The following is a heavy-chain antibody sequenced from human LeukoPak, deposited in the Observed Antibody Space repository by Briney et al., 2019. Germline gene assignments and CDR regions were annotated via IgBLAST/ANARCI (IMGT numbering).Heavy chain of an antibody. V-gene: IGHV4-39*07. Sequence: PSETLSLTCTVSGGSISSNTSHWGWIRQPPGKGLEWIGSIYYTGSAYYNPSLKSRVIMSVDTSKSQFSLKLNSVSAADTAVYYCARERDCSGTGCYIDHWGQGTLVTVSS. CDR2: IYYTGSA. CDR1: GGSISSNTSH. CDR3: ARERDCSGTGCYIDH. D-gene: IGHD2-15*01. J-gene: IGHJ4*02.